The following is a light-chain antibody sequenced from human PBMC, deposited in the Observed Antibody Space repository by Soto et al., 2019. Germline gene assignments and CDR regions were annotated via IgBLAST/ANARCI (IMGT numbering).Light chain of an antibody. CDR3: ISYKTDDTFV. Sequence: QSVLTQPPSVSGSPGQSITVSCTGTSSDIGASNFVSWYHHLPGRAPKVIIFEATNRPSGVSDRFSGSKAGITASLTISGLQADDEGEYFCISYKTDDTFVFGTGTKVTVL. CDR1: SSDIGASNF. J-gene: IGLJ1*01. V-gene: IGLV2-14*01. CDR2: EAT.